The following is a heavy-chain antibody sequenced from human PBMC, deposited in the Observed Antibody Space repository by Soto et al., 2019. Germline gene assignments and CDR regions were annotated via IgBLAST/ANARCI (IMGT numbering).Heavy chain of an antibody. CDR2: IYHSGST. Sequence: SETLSLTCAVSGGSISSSNWWSWVRQPPGKGLEWIGEIYHSGSTNYNPSLKSRVTISVDKSKNQFSLKLSSVTAADTAVYYCARAPRGGDYYYYYGMDVWGQGTTVTVSS. D-gene: IGHD3-10*01. V-gene: IGHV4-4*02. J-gene: IGHJ6*02. CDR3: ARAPRGGDYYYYYGMDV. CDR1: GGSISSSNW.